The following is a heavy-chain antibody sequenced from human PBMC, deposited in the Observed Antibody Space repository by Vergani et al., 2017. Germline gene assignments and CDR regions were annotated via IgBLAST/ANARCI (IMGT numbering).Heavy chain of an antibody. Sequence: QVQLVQSGAAVRKPGSSVTVSCKASGDTFSNYAITWVRQAPGQGLQWMGRMIPTFDSKNYAPRFQGRVTITADKSTSTAYLELSSLRSEDTAVYYCARDAGGYSSYYGMDVWGQGTTVTVSS. V-gene: IGHV1-69*06. CDR1: GDTFSNYA. CDR3: ARDAGGYSSYYGMDV. D-gene: IGHD2-21*01. J-gene: IGHJ6*02. CDR2: MIPTFDSK.